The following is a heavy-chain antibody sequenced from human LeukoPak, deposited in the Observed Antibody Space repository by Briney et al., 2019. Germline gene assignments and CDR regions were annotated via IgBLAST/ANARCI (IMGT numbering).Heavy chain of an antibody. D-gene: IGHD3-10*02. J-gene: IGHJ6*04. V-gene: IGHV3-48*03. Sequence: GGSLRLSCAASGFTFSGSALHWVRQASGKGLEWVSYISSSGSTIYYADSVKGRFTISRDNAKNSLYLQMNSLRAEDTAVYYCAELGITMIGGVWGKGTTVTISS. CDR3: AELGITMIGGV. CDR1: GFTFSGSA. CDR2: ISSSGSTI.